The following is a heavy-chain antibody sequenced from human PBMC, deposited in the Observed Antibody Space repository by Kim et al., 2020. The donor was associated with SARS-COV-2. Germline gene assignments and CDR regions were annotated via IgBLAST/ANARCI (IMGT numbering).Heavy chain of an antibody. J-gene: IGHJ6*02. D-gene: IGHD2-21*02. CDR3: ARTEGPYHYYGMDV. V-gene: IGHV4-28*01. Sequence: SETLSLTCVVAGHSMSRRNWWCWIRQPPGEGLECSGYIYYSGDTYYNPSLKSRVTISIDTSKNQFSLKLTSVTAEDSAVYYCARTEGPYHYYGMDVWGQGTTVTVSS. CDR2: IYYSGDT. CDR1: GHSMSRRNW.